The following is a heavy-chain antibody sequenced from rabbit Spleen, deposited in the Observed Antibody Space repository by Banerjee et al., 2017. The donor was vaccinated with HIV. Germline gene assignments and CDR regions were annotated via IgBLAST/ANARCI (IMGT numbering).Heavy chain of an antibody. CDR2: IDPVFGIT. J-gene: IGHJ4*01. Sequence: QLVESGGGLVQPGGSLKLSCKASGFTLSSYYMNWVHQAPGKGLEWIGYIDPVFGITYYASWVNGRFSISRENAQNTVFLQMTSLTAADTATYFCARDGAGGRYFALWGPGTLVTVS. D-gene: IGHD8-1*01. CDR1: GFTLSSYY. V-gene: IGHV1S7*01. CDR3: ARDGAGGRYFAL.